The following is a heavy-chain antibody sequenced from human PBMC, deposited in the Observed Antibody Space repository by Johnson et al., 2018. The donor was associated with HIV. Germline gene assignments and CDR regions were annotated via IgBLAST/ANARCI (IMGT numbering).Heavy chain of an antibody. D-gene: IGHD1-26*01. Sequence: QVQLVESGGGVVQPGGSLRLSCAASGFTFSSYGMHWVRQAPGKGLEWVAFIRYDVSNKYYADSVKGRFTISRDNSKNTLYLQMNSLRGDDTAVYYCAKDREPASYDAFDIWGQVTMVTVSS. CDR3: AKDREPASYDAFDI. CDR2: IRYDVSNK. V-gene: IGHV3-30*02. CDR1: GFTFSSYG. J-gene: IGHJ3*02.